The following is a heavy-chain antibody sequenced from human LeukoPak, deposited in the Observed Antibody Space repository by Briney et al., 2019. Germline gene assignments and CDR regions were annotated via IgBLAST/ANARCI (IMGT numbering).Heavy chain of an antibody. V-gene: IGHV1-18*01. CDR1: GYTFTSYG. J-gene: IGHJ6*02. CDR3: ARDATMVRGVKYYYYYYGMDV. CDR2: ISAYNGNT. D-gene: IGHD3-10*01. Sequence: ASVKVSSKASGYTFTSYGISWVRQAPGQGLEWMGWISAYNGNTNSAQKLQGRVTMTTNTSTSTDYMELRSLRSDDTAVYYCARDATMVRGVKYYYYYYGMDVWGQGTTFTVSS.